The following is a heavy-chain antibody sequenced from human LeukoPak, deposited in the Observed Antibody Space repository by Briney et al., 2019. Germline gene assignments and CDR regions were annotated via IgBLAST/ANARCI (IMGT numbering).Heavy chain of an antibody. CDR2: ISSSSSTI. J-gene: IGHJ6*03. D-gene: IGHD1-7*01. Sequence: GGSLRLSCAASGFTFSSYSMNWVPQAPGKGLEWVSYISSSSSTIYYADSVKGRFTISRDNAKNSLYLQMNSLRAEDTAVYYCARSGTTSYYYYYMDVWGKGTTVTVSS. CDR3: ARSGTTSYYYYYMDV. CDR1: GFTFSSYS. V-gene: IGHV3-48*01.